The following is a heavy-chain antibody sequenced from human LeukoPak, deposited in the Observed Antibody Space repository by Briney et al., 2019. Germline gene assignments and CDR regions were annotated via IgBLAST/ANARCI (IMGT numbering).Heavy chain of an antibody. Sequence: SETLSLTCAVSGGSISSSNWWSWVRQPPGKGLEWIGEIYHSGSTNYNPSLKSRVTISVDESKNQFSLKLSSVTAADTAVYYCARDKRQASGRGLDYWGQGTLVTVSS. J-gene: IGHJ4*02. CDR3: ARDKRQASGRGLDY. V-gene: IGHV4-4*02. CDR2: IYHSGST. CDR1: GGSISSSNW. D-gene: IGHD1-1*01.